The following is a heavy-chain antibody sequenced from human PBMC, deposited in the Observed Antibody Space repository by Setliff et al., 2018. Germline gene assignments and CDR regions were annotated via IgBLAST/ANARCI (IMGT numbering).Heavy chain of an antibody. V-gene: IGHV1-69*05. Sequence: SVKVSCKASGATFSSYGISWVRQAPGQGLEWMGGTIPMFGTTEYAQKFQGRLTIITDESTNTAFMRLSSLRSDDTAVYYCVREGVDRRSSTDYRYYMDVWGKGTTVTVSS. J-gene: IGHJ6*03. D-gene: IGHD6-6*01. CDR1: GATFSSYG. CDR3: VREGVDRRSSTDYRYYMDV. CDR2: TIPMFGTT.